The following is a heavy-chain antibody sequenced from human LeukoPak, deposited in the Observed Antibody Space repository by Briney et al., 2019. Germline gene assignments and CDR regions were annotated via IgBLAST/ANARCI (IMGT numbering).Heavy chain of an antibody. D-gene: IGHD3-22*01. CDR2: VNPNNGNT. V-gene: IGHV1-8*01. Sequence: ASVKVSCKASGYTFTSYDLNWVRQSTGQGLEWVAWVNPNNGNTGYAQKFQRRVTMTRNTSISTAYMELSSLRSEDTAVYYCARIVYDSSGYSANWFDPWGQGTLVTVSS. CDR3: ARIVYDSSGYSANWFDP. CDR1: GYTFTSYD. J-gene: IGHJ5*02.